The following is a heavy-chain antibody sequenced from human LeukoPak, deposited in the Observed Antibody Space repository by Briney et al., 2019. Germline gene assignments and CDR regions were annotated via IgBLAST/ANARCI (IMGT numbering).Heavy chain of an antibody. V-gene: IGHV4-59*01. CDR1: GGSISSYY. CDR3: ARGGYYYMDV. Sequence: KASETLSLTCTVSGGSISSYYWSWIRQPPGKGLEWIGYIFYSGSTNYNPSLTSRVTISVDTSKNQFSLKLSSVTAADTAVYYCARGGYYYMDVWGKGTTVTVSS. CDR2: IFYSGST. J-gene: IGHJ6*03.